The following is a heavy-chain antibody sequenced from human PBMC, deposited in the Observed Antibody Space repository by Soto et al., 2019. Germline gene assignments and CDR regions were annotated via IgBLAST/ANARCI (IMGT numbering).Heavy chain of an antibody. D-gene: IGHD6-19*01. CDR2: ISASGRDT. J-gene: IGHJ4*02. Sequence: VGSLRLSGVASGFTFSNYAMSWVRQAPGKGLEWVSGISASGRDTYYADSVKDRFTISRDSFKNTLYLQMNSLRAEDTGTYYCAKGKTSGWYYFDYWGQGALVTVSS. CDR1: GFTFSNYA. CDR3: AKGKTSGWYYFDY. V-gene: IGHV3-23*01.